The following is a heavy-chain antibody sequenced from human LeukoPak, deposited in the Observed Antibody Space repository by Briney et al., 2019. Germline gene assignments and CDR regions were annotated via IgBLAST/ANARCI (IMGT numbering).Heavy chain of an antibody. CDR3: AKDLGITMIVVVTY. J-gene: IGHJ4*02. CDR1: GFTFSSYW. CDR2: IKQDGSEK. V-gene: IGHV3-7*03. Sequence: GGSLRLSCAASGFTFSSYWMSWVRQAPGKGLEWVANIKQDGSEKYYVDSVKGRFTISRDNAKNSLYLQMNSLRAEDTAVYYCAKDLGITMIVVVTYWGQGTLVTVSS. D-gene: IGHD3-22*01.